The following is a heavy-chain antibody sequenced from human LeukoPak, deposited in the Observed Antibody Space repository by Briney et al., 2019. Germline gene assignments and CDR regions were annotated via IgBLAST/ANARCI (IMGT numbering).Heavy chain of an antibody. CDR2: IYSGGST. Sequence: GGSLRLSCAASGFTVSSNYMSWVRQAPGKGLEWVSVIYSGGSTYYADSVEGRFTISRHNSKNTLYLQMNSLRAEDTAVYYCARRGGIHLDYFDYWGQGTLVTVSS. CDR3: ARRGGIHLDYFDY. CDR1: GFTVSSNY. J-gene: IGHJ4*02. V-gene: IGHV3-53*04. D-gene: IGHD3-16*01.